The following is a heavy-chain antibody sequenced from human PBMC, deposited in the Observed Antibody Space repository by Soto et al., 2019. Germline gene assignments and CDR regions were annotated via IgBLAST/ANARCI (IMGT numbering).Heavy chain of an antibody. CDR2: INSDGSST. Sequence: EVQLVESGGGLVQPGVSLRLSCAASGFTFSSYWMHWVRQAPGKGLVWVSRINSDGSSTSYADSVKGRFTISRDNAKNTLYLQMNSLRAEDTAVYYCASVTSGWYPEAYAFDIWGQGTMVTVSS. CDR1: GFTFSSYW. J-gene: IGHJ3*02. D-gene: IGHD6-19*01. CDR3: ASVTSGWYPEAYAFDI. V-gene: IGHV3-74*01.